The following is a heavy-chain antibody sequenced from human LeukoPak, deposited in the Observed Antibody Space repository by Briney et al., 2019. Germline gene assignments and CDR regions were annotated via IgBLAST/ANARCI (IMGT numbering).Heavy chain of an antibody. V-gene: IGHV4-38-2*02. CDR3: ARDYGAAGGFDP. J-gene: IGHJ5*02. CDR2: IYHSGET. Sequence: PSETLSLTCTVSDYSITRGYYWGWIRQPPGKGLEWIGNIYHSGETYYKSSLKSRVTISVDTSKNQFSLKLSSVTAADTAVYYCARDYGAAGGFDPWGQGTLVTVSS. CDR1: DYSITRGYY. D-gene: IGHD4-17*01.